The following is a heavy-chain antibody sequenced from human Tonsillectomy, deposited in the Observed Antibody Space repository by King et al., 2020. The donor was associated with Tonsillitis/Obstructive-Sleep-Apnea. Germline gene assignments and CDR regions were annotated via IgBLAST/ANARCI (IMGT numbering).Heavy chain of an antibody. CDR1: GYRFTDNW. CDR3: ARHGMHGDFVDY. CDR2: IYPGDSDT. V-gene: IGHV5-51*01. J-gene: IGHJ4*02. Sequence: VQLVESGAEVKKPGESLRISCKGSGYRFTDNWIGWVRQMPGKGLEWMGIIYPGDSDTRYGASFPGQVTIAADKSISTAYLQWSSLKATDTAMYYCARHGMHGDFVDYWGQGTLVTVSS. D-gene: IGHD4-17*01.